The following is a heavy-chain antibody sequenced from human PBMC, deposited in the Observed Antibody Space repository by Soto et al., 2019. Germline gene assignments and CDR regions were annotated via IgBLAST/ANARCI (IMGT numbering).Heavy chain of an antibody. CDR1: GGSISSNY. J-gene: IGHJ4*02. CDR3: ARYRREAVAGYTLDN. D-gene: IGHD6-13*01. CDR2: VYNSGST. Sequence: SETLSLTCTVSGGSISSNYWTWIRQPPGKGLEWIGYVYNSGSTNYNPSLKSRVTISEDTSKSQFSLKVNSMTAADTAVYYCARYRREAVAGYTLDNWGQGVLVTVSS. V-gene: IGHV4-59*01.